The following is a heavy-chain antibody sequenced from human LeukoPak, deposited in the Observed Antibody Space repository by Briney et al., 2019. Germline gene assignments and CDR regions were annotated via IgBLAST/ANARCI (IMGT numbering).Heavy chain of an antibody. J-gene: IGHJ6*02. CDR2: IYLSGST. D-gene: IGHD1-26*01. Sequence: SETLSLTCTVSGGSISSGDYYGGWVRQPPGKGLEWIGYIYLSGSTYYNPSLKSRVTMSVDTSKNQFSLKLSSVTAADTAVYYCARDYSGSYSNYYGMDVWGQGTTVTVSS. CDR3: ARDYSGSYSNYYGMDV. CDR1: GGSISSGDYY. V-gene: IGHV4-30-4*01.